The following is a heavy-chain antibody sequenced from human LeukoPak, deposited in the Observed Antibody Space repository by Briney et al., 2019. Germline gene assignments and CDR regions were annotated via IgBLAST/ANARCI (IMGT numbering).Heavy chain of an antibody. CDR3: ARDSGSHRGYYYYYMDV. V-gene: IGHV3-48*03. CDR1: GFTFSSYE. Sequence: GGSLRLSRAASGFTFSSYEMNWVRQAPGKGLEWVSYISSSSSTIYYADSVKGRFTISRDNAKNSLYLQMNSLRAEDTAVYYCARDSGSHRGYYYYYMDVWGKGTTVTVSS. D-gene: IGHD1-26*01. CDR2: ISSSSSTI. J-gene: IGHJ6*03.